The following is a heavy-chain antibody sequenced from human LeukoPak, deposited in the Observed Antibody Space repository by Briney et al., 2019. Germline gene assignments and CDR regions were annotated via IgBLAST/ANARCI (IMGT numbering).Heavy chain of an antibody. CDR2: IHHSKSS. V-gene: IGHV4-4*02. D-gene: IGHD3-3*01. J-gene: IGHJ4*02. Sequence: PSETLSLTCAVSGDSITSDKWWTWVRQPPGKGLEWIGEIHHSKSSNYYPSLKSRVTISVDKSKNQFSLELNSVTAADTAVYYCARVSITIFGVVTPHFDYWGQGTLVTVSS. CDR1: GDSITSDKW. CDR3: ARVSITIFGVVTPHFDY.